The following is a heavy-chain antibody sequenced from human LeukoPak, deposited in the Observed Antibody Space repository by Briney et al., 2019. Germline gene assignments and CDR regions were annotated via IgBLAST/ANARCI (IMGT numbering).Heavy chain of an antibody. CDR2: INPNSGGT. CDR3: ARDFYYDSSGYKDY. J-gene: IGHJ4*02. V-gene: IGHV1-2*02. D-gene: IGHD3-22*01. CDR1: EYTFTGYY. Sequence: ASVKVSFKASEYTFTGYYMHWVRQAPGQGLEWMGWINPNSGGTNYAQKFQGRVTMTRDTSISTAYMELSRLRSDDTAVYYCARDFYYDSSGYKDYWGQGTLVTVSS.